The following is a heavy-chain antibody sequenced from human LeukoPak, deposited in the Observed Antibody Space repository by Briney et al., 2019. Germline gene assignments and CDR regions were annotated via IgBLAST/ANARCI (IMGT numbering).Heavy chain of an antibody. CDR3: ASHYYDSSGFGPNWFDP. J-gene: IGHJ5*02. D-gene: IGHD3-22*01. V-gene: IGHV4-34*01. CDR2: INHSGST. CDR1: GGSISSYY. Sequence: PSETLSLTCTVSGGSISSYYWSWIRQPPGKGLEWIGEINHSGSTNYNPSLKSRVTISVDTSKNQFSLKLSSVTAADTAVYYCASHYYDSSGFGPNWFDPWGQGTLVTVSS.